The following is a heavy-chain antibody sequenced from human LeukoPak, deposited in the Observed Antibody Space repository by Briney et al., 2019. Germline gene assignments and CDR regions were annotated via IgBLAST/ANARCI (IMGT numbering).Heavy chain of an antibody. J-gene: IGHJ4*02. CDR1: GFTFSNYA. V-gene: IGHV3-23*01. CDR2: ISSSGST. D-gene: IGHD3-10*01. CDR3: AKGWRLTDYNSRTPSFDY. Sequence: GGSLRLSCAASGFTFSNYAMNWVRRAPGKGLQWVSIISSSGSTYYADSVQGRFTISRDNSKNTLYLQLNSLNAGDTAVYYCAKGWRLTDYNSRTPSFDYWGQGTLVTVSS.